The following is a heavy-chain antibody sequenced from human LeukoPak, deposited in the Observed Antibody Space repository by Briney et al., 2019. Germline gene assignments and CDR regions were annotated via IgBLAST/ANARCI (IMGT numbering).Heavy chain of an antibody. CDR1: GFTFDDYA. V-gene: IGHV3-43*02. D-gene: IGHD4-23*01. J-gene: IGHJ4*02. CDR2: ISGDGGST. Sequence: GXXLRLSCAASGFTFDDYAMHWVRQAPGKGLEWVSLISGDGGSTYYADSVKGRFTISRDNSKKSMYLQMNSLRTEDTALYYCAKGNRYGGNMEFDYWGQGTLVTVSS. CDR3: AKGNRYGGNMEFDY.